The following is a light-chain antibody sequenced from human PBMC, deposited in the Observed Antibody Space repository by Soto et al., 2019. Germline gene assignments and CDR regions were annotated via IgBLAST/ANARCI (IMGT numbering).Light chain of an antibody. V-gene: IGKV3-20*01. Sequence: ENLLTQSPGTLSLSPGERATLSCRAIQSVRSSYLAWYQQKPGQAPRLLIYGASSRAAGIPDRFSGSGSGTDFTLTISGLEPEDFAVYYCQQYGSSLTWTFGQGSKVDIK. CDR3: QQYGSSLTWT. J-gene: IGKJ1*01. CDR2: GAS. CDR1: QSVRSSY.